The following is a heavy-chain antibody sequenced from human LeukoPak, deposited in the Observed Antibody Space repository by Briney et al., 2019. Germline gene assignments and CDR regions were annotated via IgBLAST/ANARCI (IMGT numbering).Heavy chain of an antibody. CDR1: GFSFSRFS. J-gene: IGHJ4*02. Sequence: GGALRLSCAASGFSFSRFSMHWVRQAPGQGLEWVSFISDSSTYIYYPDSFKGRFTTSRDDANNTFYLHMDSLRVEDPAVYFCARDPQYYFDSSGFDYWGQGVLVTVSS. V-gene: IGHV3-21*04. D-gene: IGHD3-22*01. CDR2: ISDSSTYI. CDR3: ARDPQYYFDSSGFDY.